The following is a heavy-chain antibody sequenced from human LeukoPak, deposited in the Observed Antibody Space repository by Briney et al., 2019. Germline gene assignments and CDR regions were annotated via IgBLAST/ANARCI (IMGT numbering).Heavy chain of an antibody. CDR1: GYTFTDYV. D-gene: IGHD3-3*01. CDR2: ISAYNGNT. CDR3: ARGEGYDFWSTYFPSY. J-gene: IGHJ4*02. V-gene: IGHV1-18*01. Sequence: ASVKVSCKASGYTFTDYVIIWVRQAPGQGLEWMGWISAYNGNTNYAHRLQGRVTMTTDISTSTAYMELRSLRSDDSAVYYCARGEGYDFWSTYFPSYWGQGTLVTVSS.